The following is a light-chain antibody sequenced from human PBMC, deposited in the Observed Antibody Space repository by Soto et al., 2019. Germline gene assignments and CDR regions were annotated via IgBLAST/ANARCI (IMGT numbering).Light chain of an antibody. J-gene: IGKJ4*01. CDR3: QHYNGWPVT. CDR1: QSVTTY. Sequence: EIVMTQSPATLSVSPGERATLSCRASQSVTTYLAWYQQKPGQAPRLLIHGASTRATGIPARFSGSGSGTEFTLTIGSLQSEDFAVYYCQHYNGWPVTFGGGTKVDIK. V-gene: IGKV3-15*01. CDR2: GAS.